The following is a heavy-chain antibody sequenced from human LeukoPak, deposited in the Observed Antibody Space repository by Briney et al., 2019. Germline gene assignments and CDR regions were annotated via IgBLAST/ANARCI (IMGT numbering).Heavy chain of an antibody. CDR3: ARDPYSSTWSYGMDV. V-gene: IGHV3-7*05. CDR1: GFTFSTYW. CDR2: IKQDGSEK. Sequence: PGGSLRLSCAASGFTFSTYWMSWVRQAPGKGLEWVANIKQDGSEKVYVDSVKGRFTISRDHAQNSLFLQMNALRAEDTAVYYCARDPYSSTWSYGMDVWGQGTTVTVSS. D-gene: IGHD6-13*01. J-gene: IGHJ6*02.